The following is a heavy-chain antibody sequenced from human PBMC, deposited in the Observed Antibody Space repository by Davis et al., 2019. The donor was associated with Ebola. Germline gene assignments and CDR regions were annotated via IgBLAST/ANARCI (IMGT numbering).Heavy chain of an antibody. CDR2: ISYDGSNK. J-gene: IGHJ4*02. Sequence: GGSLRLSCAASGFTFSSYAMHWVRQAPGKGLEWVAVISYDGSNKYYADSVKGRFTISRDNSKNTLYLQMNSLRAEDTAVYYCAKAWVGAIDYWGQGTLVTVSS. V-gene: IGHV3-30*04. CDR3: AKAWVGAIDY. D-gene: IGHD1-26*01. CDR1: GFTFSSYA.